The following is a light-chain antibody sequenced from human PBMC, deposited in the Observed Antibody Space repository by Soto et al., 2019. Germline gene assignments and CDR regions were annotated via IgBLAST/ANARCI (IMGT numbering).Light chain of an antibody. Sequence: DIQMTQSPSTLSASVADRVTITCRASQGIGNWLAWYQQKPGKAPKLLIYKASNLESGVLSRFSGSGSGTEFTLTISSLQPDDFATYYCQRYNGTFGQGTKVEIK. J-gene: IGKJ1*01. CDR1: QGIGNW. CDR3: QRYNGT. CDR2: KAS. V-gene: IGKV1-5*03.